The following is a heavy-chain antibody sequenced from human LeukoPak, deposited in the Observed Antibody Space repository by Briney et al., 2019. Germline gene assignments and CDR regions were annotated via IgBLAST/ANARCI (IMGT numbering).Heavy chain of an antibody. J-gene: IGHJ4*02. CDR1: GGSISNTNYY. CDR3: AREEYSSDWYGHDS. D-gene: IGHD6-13*01. CDR2: IYYTGTT. V-gene: IGHV4-39*07. Sequence: SSETPSLTCTVSGGSISNTNYYWAWIRQPPGRGLEWIGSIYYTGTTFDNPSLKSRVTLSVDTSKNQFSLRLTSVTAADTAFYYCAREEYSSDWYGHDSWGQGTLVTVSS.